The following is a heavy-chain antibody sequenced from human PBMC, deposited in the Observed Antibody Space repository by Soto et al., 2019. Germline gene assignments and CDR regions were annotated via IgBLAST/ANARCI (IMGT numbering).Heavy chain of an antibody. CDR3: AHKGYGDYPLDY. CDR2: IYWDDNK. J-gene: IGHJ4*02. D-gene: IGHD4-17*01. V-gene: IGHV2-5*02. Sequence: QITLKESGPTLVKPTQTLTLTCTFSGFSLSTSGVGVGWIRQPPGKALEWLAVIYWDDNKQYSPSLKSRLTITKDTSKNQVVITMTNMDPVDTATYYCAHKGYGDYPLDYWGQGTLVTVSS. CDR1: GFSLSTSGVG.